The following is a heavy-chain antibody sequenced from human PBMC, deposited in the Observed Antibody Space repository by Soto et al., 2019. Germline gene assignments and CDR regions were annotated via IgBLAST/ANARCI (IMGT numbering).Heavy chain of an antibody. CDR3: AKDRGFCGTINCHYDY. Sequence: GGSLRLSCAASGFTFSSYAMSWVRQAPGKGLEWVSAISGSGVSTYYADSVKGRFTISRDNSKNRLYLQMNILRAEDTAVFHCAKDRGFCGTINCHYDYWGQGTLVTVSS. CDR1: GFTFSSYA. J-gene: IGHJ4*02. CDR2: ISGSGVST. V-gene: IGHV3-23*01. D-gene: IGHD1-1*01.